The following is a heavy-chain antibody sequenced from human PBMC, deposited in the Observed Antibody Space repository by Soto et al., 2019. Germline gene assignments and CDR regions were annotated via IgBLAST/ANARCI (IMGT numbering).Heavy chain of an antibody. J-gene: IGHJ3*02. CDR1: GGSISSYY. Sequence: PSETLSLTCTVSGGSISSYYWSWIRQPAGKGLEWIGRIYTSGSTNYNPSLKSRVTMSVDTSKNQFSLKLSSVTAADTAVYYCARGHKGYYYDSSGYSSGAFDIWGQGTMVTVSS. D-gene: IGHD3-22*01. CDR2: IYTSGST. V-gene: IGHV4-4*07. CDR3: ARGHKGYYYDSSGYSSGAFDI.